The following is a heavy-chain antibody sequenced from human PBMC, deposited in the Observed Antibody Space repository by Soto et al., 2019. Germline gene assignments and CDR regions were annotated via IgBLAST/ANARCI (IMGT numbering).Heavy chain of an antibody. CDR1: GFTFSNAW. CDR2: IKSKTDGGTT. J-gene: IGHJ4*02. D-gene: IGHD3-22*01. Sequence: PGGSLRLSCAASGFTFSNAWISWVRQAPGKGLEWVGRIKSKTDGGTTDYAAPVKGRFTISRDDSKNTLYLQMNSLKTEDTAVYYCTTDRYYDSSGYYLNKFDYWGQGTLVTVSS. CDR3: TTDRYYDSSGYYLNKFDY. V-gene: IGHV3-15*01.